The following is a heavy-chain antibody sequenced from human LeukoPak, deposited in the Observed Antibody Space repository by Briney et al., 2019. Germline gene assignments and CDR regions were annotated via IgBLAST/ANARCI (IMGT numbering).Heavy chain of an antibody. CDR3: ARGGLSRPYAYYYYYMDV. CDR1: GYSISSGYY. D-gene: IGHD2-2*01. V-gene: IGHV4-38-2*02. CDR2: IYHSGST. J-gene: IGHJ6*03. Sequence: KPSETLSLTCTVSGYSISSGYYWGWIRQPPGKGLEWIGSIYHSGSTYYNPSLKSRVTISVDTSKNQFSLKLSSVAAADTAVYYCARGGLSRPYAYYYYYMDVWGKGTTVTISS.